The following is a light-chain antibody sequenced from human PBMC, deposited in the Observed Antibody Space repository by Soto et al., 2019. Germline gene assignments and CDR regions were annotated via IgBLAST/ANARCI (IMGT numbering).Light chain of an antibody. CDR1: KSNIGANS. Sequence: QSVLTQPPSASGTPGQRVIISCSGSKSNIGANSANWYQQLPGTAPKLLIFVNDQRPSGVPDRFSGSKSGTSASLAISGLQSEDEAVYYCSAFDDSLNHRVFGGWTKLTVL. CDR3: SAFDDSLNHRV. J-gene: IGLJ3*02. V-gene: IGLV1-44*01. CDR2: VND.